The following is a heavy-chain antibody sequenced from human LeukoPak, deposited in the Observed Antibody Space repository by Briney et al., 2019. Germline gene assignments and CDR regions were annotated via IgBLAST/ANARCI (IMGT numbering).Heavy chain of an antibody. V-gene: IGHV3-23*01. CDR1: GFTFSSYA. CDR3: AKDRIAVAGLFDY. CDR2: ISGSGGST. D-gene: IGHD6-19*01. Sequence: QPGGSLRLSCAASGFTFSSYAMSRVRQAPGKGLEWVSAISGSGGSTYYADSVKGRFTITRDNSKNTLYLQMNSLRAEDTAVYYCAKDRIAVAGLFDYWGQGTLVTVSS. J-gene: IGHJ4*02.